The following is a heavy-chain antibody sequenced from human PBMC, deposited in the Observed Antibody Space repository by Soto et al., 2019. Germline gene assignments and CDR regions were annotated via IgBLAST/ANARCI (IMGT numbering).Heavy chain of an antibody. D-gene: IGHD3-10*01. CDR3: ASSYGSGYRAFDY. CDR1: GDTFNFYS. CDR2: VNPIVSMS. J-gene: IGHJ4*02. V-gene: IGHV1-69*02. Sequence: QVQLVQSGAEVKRPGSSVKVSCKASGDTFNFYSINWVRQAPGLGLEWMGRVNPIVSMSNYEQKFKGRVTMIADKSTSTAYMELSSLISEDTASYYRASSYGSGYRAFDYWGQGALVTVSS.